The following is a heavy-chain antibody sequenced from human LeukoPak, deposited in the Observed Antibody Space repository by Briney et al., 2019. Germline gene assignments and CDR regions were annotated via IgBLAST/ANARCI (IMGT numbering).Heavy chain of an antibody. Sequence: SETLSLTCAVYGGSFSGYYWSWIRQPPGKGLEWIGEINHSGSTNYNPSLKSRVTISVDTSKNQFSLKLSSVTAADTAVYYCARVGDSSGYHPGDYWYFDLWGRGTLVTVSS. V-gene: IGHV4-34*01. CDR3: ARVGDSSGYHPGDYWYFDL. D-gene: IGHD3-22*01. CDR2: INHSGST. J-gene: IGHJ2*01. CDR1: GGSFSGYY.